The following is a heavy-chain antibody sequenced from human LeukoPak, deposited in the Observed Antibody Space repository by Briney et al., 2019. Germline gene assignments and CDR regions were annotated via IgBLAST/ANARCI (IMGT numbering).Heavy chain of an antibody. CDR3: ARVTDYGDYGHWFDP. CDR2: ISYDGSNK. D-gene: IGHD4-17*01. V-gene: IGHV3-30*03. J-gene: IGHJ5*02. Sequence: GGSLRLSCAASGFTFSSYGMHWVRQAPGKGLEWVAVISYDGSNKYYADSVKGRFTISRDNSKNTLYLQMNSLRAEDTAVYYCARVTDYGDYGHWFDPWGQGTLVTVSS. CDR1: GFTFSSYG.